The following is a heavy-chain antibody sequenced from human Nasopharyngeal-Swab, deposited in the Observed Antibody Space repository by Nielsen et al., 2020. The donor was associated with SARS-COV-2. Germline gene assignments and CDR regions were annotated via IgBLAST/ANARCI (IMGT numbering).Heavy chain of an antibody. J-gene: IGHJ6*02. CDR3: AKDDRRSQWLVDYYYGMDV. CDR1: GFTFSSYA. D-gene: IGHD6-19*01. CDR2: ISGSGGST. Sequence: GESLKISCAASGFTFSSYAMSWIRQAPGKGLEWVSAISGSGGSTYYADSMKGRFTISRDNSKNTLYLQMNSLRAEDTAVYYCAKDDRRSQWLVDYYYGMDVWGQGTTVTVSS. V-gene: IGHV3-23*01.